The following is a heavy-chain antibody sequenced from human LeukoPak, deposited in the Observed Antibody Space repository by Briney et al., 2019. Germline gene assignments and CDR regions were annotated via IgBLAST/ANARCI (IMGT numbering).Heavy chain of an antibody. CDR3: AKALFGESIDY. J-gene: IGHJ4*02. V-gene: IGHV3-30*18. D-gene: IGHD3-10*01. CDR1: GFTFSSYG. Sequence: GGSLRLPCAASGFTFSSYGMHWVRQAPGKGLEWVAVISYDGSNKYYADSVKGRFTISRDNSKNTLYLQMNSLRAEDTAVYYCAKALFGESIDYWGEGTLVTVSS. CDR2: ISYDGSNK.